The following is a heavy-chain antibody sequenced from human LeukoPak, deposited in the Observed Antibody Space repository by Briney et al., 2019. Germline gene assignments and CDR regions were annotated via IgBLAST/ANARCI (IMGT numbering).Heavy chain of an antibody. D-gene: IGHD4-17*01. Sequence: SETLSLTCTVSGGSLSSGDYYWSWIRQPPGKGLEWIGYIYYSGSTYYNPSLKSRVTISVDTSKNQFSLKLSSVTAADTAVYYCARMRLRSPFDYWGQGTLVTVSS. CDR2: IYYSGST. V-gene: IGHV4-30-4*01. CDR3: ARMRLRSPFDY. J-gene: IGHJ4*02. CDR1: GGSLSSGDYY.